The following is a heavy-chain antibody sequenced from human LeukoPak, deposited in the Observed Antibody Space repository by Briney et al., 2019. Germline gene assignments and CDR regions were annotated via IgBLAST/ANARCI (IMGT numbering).Heavy chain of an antibody. Sequence: PSGTLSLTCAVSGGSISSSNWWSWVRQPPGKGLEWIGEIYHSGSTNYNPSLKSRVTIPVDKSKNQFSLKLSSVTAADTAAYYCASSRSSLYGMDVWGQGTTVTVSS. V-gene: IGHV4-4*02. D-gene: IGHD6-19*01. J-gene: IGHJ6*02. CDR2: IYHSGST. CDR3: ASSRSSLYGMDV. CDR1: GGSISSSNW.